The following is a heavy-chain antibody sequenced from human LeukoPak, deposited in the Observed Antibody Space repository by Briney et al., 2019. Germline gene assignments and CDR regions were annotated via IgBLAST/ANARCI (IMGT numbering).Heavy chain of an antibody. CDR3: ARNLEYQLPPALYY. D-gene: IGHD2-2*01. CDR2: ISSSGSTI. Sequence: GGSLRLSCAASGFTFSSYWMSWVRQAPGKGLEWVSYISSSGSTIYYADSVKGRFTISRDNAKNSLYLQMNSLRAEDTAVYYCARNLEYQLPPALYYWGQGTLVTVSS. CDR1: GFTFSSYW. V-gene: IGHV3-48*04. J-gene: IGHJ4*02.